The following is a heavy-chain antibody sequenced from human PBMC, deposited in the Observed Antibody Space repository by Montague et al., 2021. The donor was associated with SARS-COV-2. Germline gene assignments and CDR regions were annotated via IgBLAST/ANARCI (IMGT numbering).Heavy chain of an antibody. V-gene: IGHV3-53*01. Sequence: SLRLSCAASGFTVSGNYMSWVRQAPGKGLEWVSLIYSSGRTSYADSVKGRFTMSRDNSRNTLYLQMNSLRAEDTAVYYCARDFGESRDHWGQGTLVTVSS. CDR2: IYSSGRT. J-gene: IGHJ4*02. CDR1: GFTVSGNY. D-gene: IGHD3-10*01. CDR3: ARDFGESRDH.